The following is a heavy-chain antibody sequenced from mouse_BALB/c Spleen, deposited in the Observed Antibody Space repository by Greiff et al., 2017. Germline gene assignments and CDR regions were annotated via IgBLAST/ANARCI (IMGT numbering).Heavy chain of an antibody. D-gene: IGHD2-4*01. CDR2: ILPGSGST. V-gene: IGHV1-9*01. Sequence: QVQLQQSGAELMKPGASVKISCKATGYTFSSYWIEWVKQRPGHGLEWIGEILPGSGSTNYNEKFKGKATFTADTSSNTAYMQLSSLTSEDSAVYYCARFSIKGEVYAMDYWGQGTSVTVSS. J-gene: IGHJ4*01. CDR3: ARFSIKGEVYAMDY. CDR1: GYTFSSYW.